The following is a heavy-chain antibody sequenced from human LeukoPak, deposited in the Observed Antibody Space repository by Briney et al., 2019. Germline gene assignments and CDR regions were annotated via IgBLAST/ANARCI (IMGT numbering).Heavy chain of an antibody. D-gene: IGHD3-10*01. V-gene: IGHV3-23*01. CDR1: GFTFSSYA. CDR3: AKDRKRDYGSGN. CDR2: ISGSGGRT. Sequence: GGSLRLSCAASGFTFSSYAMSWVRQAPGKGLEWVSAISGSGGRTYYADSVKGRFTISRDNSKNTMYLQMNSLRAEDTRVYYCAKDRKRDYGSGNWGQGTLVTVSS. J-gene: IGHJ4*02.